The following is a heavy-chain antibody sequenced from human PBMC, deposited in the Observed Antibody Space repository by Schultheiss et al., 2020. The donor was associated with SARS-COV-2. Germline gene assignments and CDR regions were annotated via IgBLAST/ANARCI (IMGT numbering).Heavy chain of an antibody. CDR2: ISGSGGST. Sequence: GSLRLSCAASGFTFSSYSMNWVRQAPGKGLEWVSAISGSGGSTYYADSVKGRFTISRDNSKNTLYLQMNSLRAEDTAVYYCAKGGWGVGMYFDYWGQGTLVTVSS. CDR1: GFTFSSYS. CDR3: AKGGWGVGMYFDY. V-gene: IGHV3-23*01. J-gene: IGHJ4*02. D-gene: IGHD6-19*01.